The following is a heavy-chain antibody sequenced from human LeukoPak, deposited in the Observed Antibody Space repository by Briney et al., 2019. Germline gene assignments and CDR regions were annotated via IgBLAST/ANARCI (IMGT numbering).Heavy chain of an antibody. CDR3: ARTNPGDAFDI. Sequence: GGSLRLSCAASGFTFSSYAMGWVRQAPGKGLEWVGRTRKKANSYSTDYAASVEGRFTSSRDDSENSLYLQMNSLKTEDTAVYYCARTNPGDAFDIWGQGTVVTVSS. CDR1: GFTFSSYA. J-gene: IGHJ3*02. CDR2: TRKKANSYST. V-gene: IGHV3-72*01.